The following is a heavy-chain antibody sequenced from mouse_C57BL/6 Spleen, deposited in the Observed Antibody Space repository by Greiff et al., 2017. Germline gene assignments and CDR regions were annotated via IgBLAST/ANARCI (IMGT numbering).Heavy chain of an antibody. D-gene: IGHD3-1*01. V-gene: IGHV5-16*01. CDR3: ARAGWGGAMDY. Sequence: EVQVVESEGGLVQPGSSMKLSCTASGFTFSDYYMAWVRQVPEKGLEWVANINYDGSSTYYLDSLKSRFIISRDNAKNILYLQMSSLKSEDTATYYWARAGWGGAMDYWGQGTSVTVSS. CDR1: GFTFSDYY. J-gene: IGHJ4*01. CDR2: INYDGSST.